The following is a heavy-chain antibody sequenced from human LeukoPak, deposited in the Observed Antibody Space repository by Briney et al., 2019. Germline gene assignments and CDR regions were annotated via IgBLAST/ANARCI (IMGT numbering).Heavy chain of an antibody. J-gene: IGHJ4*02. CDR2: INPSGGST. V-gene: IGHV1-46*01. D-gene: IGHD3-22*01. Sequence: ASVKVSCKASGYTFTSYYMHWVRQAPGQGLEWMGIINPSGGSTSYAQKFQGRVTMTRDTSTSTAYMELSSLRSEDTAVYYCARDRQSVYYDSSGYYNYWGQGTLVTVSS. CDR3: ARDRQSVYYDSSGYYNY. CDR1: GYTFTSYY.